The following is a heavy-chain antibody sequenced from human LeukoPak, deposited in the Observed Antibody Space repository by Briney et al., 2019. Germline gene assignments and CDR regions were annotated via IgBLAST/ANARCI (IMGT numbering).Heavy chain of an antibody. CDR1: GYTLTDNH. D-gene: IGHD2-2*01. J-gene: IGHJ4*02. CDR2: INPSGGST. V-gene: IGHV1-46*03. Sequence: ASVKVSCKASGYTLTDNHLYWVRQAPGQGLEWMGIINPSGGSTSYAQKFQGRVTMTRDTSTSTVYMELSSLRSEDTAVYYCARDTYCSSTSCFQLPFDYWGQGTLVTVSS. CDR3: ARDTYCSSTSCFQLPFDY.